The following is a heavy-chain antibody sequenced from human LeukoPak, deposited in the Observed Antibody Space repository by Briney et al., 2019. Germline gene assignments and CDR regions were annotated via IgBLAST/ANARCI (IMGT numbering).Heavy chain of an antibody. CDR2: INTNTGNP. Sequence: ASVNVSCKASGYTFTSYAMNWVRQAPGQGLEWMGWINTNTGNPTYAQGFTGRFVFSSDTSVSTAYLQISSLKAEDTAVYYCARDLWDCSSTSCYTSWGQGTLVTVSS. CDR3: ARDLWDCSSTSCYTS. D-gene: IGHD2-2*02. V-gene: IGHV7-4-1*02. CDR1: GYTFTSYA. J-gene: IGHJ5*02.